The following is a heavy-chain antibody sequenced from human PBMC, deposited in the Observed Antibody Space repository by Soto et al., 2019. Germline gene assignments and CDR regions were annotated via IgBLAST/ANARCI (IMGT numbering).Heavy chain of an antibody. D-gene: IGHD3-3*01. V-gene: IGHV3-23*01. J-gene: IGHJ4*02. Sequence: GSLRLSCAASGFTFSNYAMTWVRQAPGKGLEWVSSISGSADTTYYADSVKGRFTISRDNSKKTLYVQMNSLRAEDTAVDYCAKVKTWRCLDFWGQGSLVTVSS. CDR3: AKVKTWRCLDF. CDR1: GFTFSNYA. CDR2: ISGSADTT.